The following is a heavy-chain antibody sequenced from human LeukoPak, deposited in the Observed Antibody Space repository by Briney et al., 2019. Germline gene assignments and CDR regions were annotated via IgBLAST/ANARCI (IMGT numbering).Heavy chain of an antibody. V-gene: IGHV1-69*13. J-gene: IGHJ2*01. CDR2: IIPIFGTA. CDR1: GGTFSSYV. D-gene: IGHD3-22*01. CDR3: ASAGYYYDSSGYYRDWYFDL. Sequence: ASVKVSCKASGGTFSSYVISWVRQAPGQGLEWMGGIIPIFGTANYAQKFQGRVTITADESTSTAYMELSSLRSEDTAVYYCASAGYYYDSSGYYRDWYFDLWGRGTLVTVSS.